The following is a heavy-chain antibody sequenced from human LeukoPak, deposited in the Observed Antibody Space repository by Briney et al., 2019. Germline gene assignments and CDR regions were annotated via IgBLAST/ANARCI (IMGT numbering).Heavy chain of an antibody. J-gene: IGHJ6*02. CDR2: IVVGSGNT. Sequence: SVKVSCKASGFTFTSSAMQWVRQARGQRLEWIGWIVVGSGNTNYAQKFQERVTITRDMSTSTAYMELSSLRSEDTAVYYCAADTQALAIEGYYYGMDVWGQGTTVTVSS. CDR1: GFTFTSSA. V-gene: IGHV1-58*02. CDR3: AADTQALAIEGYYYGMDV. D-gene: IGHD5-12*01.